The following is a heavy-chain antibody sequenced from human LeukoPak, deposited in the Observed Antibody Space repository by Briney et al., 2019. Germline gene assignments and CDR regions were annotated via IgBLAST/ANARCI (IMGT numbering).Heavy chain of an antibody. CDR3: TRRAVAGALDY. CDR1: GFTFSDYY. CDR2: IRNKANSYTS. V-gene: IGHV3-72*01. Sequence: GGSLRLSCAASGFTFSDYYMDWVRQAPGKGLEWVGRIRNKANSYTSQYAASVKGRFTISRDDSKNSLYLQMNSLKTEDTAVYYCTRRAVAGALDYWGQGTLVTVSS. D-gene: IGHD6-13*01. J-gene: IGHJ4*02.